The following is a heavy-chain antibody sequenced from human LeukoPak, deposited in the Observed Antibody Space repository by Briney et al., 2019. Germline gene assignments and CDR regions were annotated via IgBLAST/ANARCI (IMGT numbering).Heavy chain of an antibody. Sequence: GGSLRLSCAASGFTFRTYSMTWVRQAPGKGLEWVSSISSSGDYIYYPDSLKGRFTISRDNAKNSLYLQMNSLRAEDTAVYYCEAQGGYSGYDDYWGQGTLVTVSS. V-gene: IGHV3-21*01. CDR2: ISSSGDYI. J-gene: IGHJ4*02. CDR1: GFTFRTYS. CDR3: EAQGGYSGYDDY. D-gene: IGHD5-12*01.